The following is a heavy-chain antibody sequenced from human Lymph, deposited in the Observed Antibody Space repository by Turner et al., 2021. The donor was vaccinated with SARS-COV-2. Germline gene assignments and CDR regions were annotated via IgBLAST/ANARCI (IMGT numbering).Heavy chain of an antibody. CDR1: GFTFSSYG. D-gene: IGHD3-10*01. V-gene: IGHV3-33*01. J-gene: IGHJ4*02. CDR3: ARDLRFGELPAADH. Sequence: QVQLVESGGGVVQPGRSLRLSCAASGFTFSSYGMHWVRQAPGKGLEWLSVKCFDGSNKYYADSVKVRFTIPRDNSNNTLYLQMNSLRAEDTAVYYCARDLRFGELPAADHWGQGTLVTVSS. CDR2: KCFDGSNK.